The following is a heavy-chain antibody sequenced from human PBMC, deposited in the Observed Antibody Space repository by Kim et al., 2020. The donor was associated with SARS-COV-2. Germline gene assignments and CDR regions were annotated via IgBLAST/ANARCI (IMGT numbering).Heavy chain of an antibody. J-gene: IGHJ5*02. Sequence: SETLSLTCAVYGGSFSGYYWSWIRQPPGKGLEWIGEINHSGSTNYNPSLKSRVTISVDTSKNQFSLKLSSVTAADTAVYYCARTPLLRGPTHPWGQGTLVTVSS. CDR1: GGSFSGYY. CDR3: ARTPLLRGPTHP. D-gene: IGHD3-10*01. CDR2: INHSGST. V-gene: IGHV4-34*01.